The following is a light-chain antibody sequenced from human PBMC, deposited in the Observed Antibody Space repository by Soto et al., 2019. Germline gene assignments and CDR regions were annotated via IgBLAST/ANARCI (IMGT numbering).Light chain of an antibody. Sequence: EIVLSQSTATLSLSPGERATLSCRASQSVSSYLAWYQHIPGQAPRLLIYDASKRATGIPDRFSGSGSVTDFTLTISILEPEDFAVYYCQQRSNWPPTWTFGQGTKVEVK. CDR2: DAS. J-gene: IGKJ1*01. V-gene: IGKV3-11*01. CDR3: QQRSNWPPTWT. CDR1: QSVSSY.